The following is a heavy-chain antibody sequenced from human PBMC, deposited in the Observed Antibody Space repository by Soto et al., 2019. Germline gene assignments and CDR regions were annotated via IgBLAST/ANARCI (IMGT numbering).Heavy chain of an antibody. J-gene: IGHJ4*02. CDR2: ISSSGSTI. CDR1: GFTFSDYY. D-gene: IGHD3-22*01. CDR3: ATEGYYYDSTDY. V-gene: IGHV3-11*01. Sequence: QVQLVESGGGWVKPGGSLRLSCAASGFTFSDYYMSWIRQAPGKGLESVSYISSSGSTIYYADSVKGRFTISRDNAKDSLELQMNSLRAVDTAVYYWATEGYYYDSTDYWGQGTLVTVSS.